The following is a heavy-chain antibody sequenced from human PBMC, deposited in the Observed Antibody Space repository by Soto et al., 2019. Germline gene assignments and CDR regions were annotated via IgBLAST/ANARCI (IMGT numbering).Heavy chain of an antibody. CDR3: ARDPVIAARPPAADCYYYYGMDV. Sequence: QVQLVQSGAEVKKPGSSVKVSCKASGGTFSSYAISWVRQAPGQGLEWMGGIIPIFGTANYAQKFQGRVTITADESTSTAYMELSSLRSEDTAVYYCARDPVIAARPPAADCYYYYGMDVWGQGTTVTVSS. CDR2: IIPIFGTA. J-gene: IGHJ6*02. D-gene: IGHD6-6*01. CDR1: GGTFSSYA. V-gene: IGHV1-69*01.